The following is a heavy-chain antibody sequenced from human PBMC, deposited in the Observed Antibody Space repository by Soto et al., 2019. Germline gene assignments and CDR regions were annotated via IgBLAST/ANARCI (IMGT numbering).Heavy chain of an antibody. CDR3: AKESEDFYDILTGYQPSYFDY. CDR1: GLTFSSYA. J-gene: IGHJ4*02. D-gene: IGHD3-9*01. CDR2: ISGSGGST. V-gene: IGHV3-23*01. Sequence: GGSMILSSAASGLTFSSYAVSWVRKAPGKGLEWVSAISGSGGSTYYADSVKGRFTISRDNSKNTLYLQMNSLRAEDTAVYYCAKESEDFYDILTGYQPSYFDYWGQGTLVTVSS.